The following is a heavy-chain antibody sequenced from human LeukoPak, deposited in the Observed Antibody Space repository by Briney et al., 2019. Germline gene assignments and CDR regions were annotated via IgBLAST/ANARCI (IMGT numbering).Heavy chain of an antibody. D-gene: IGHD5-24*01. CDR1: GFTFSSYA. CDR3: AKDRGPYTHYYYYMDV. CDR2: ISYSADYT. J-gene: IGHJ6*03. V-gene: IGHV3-23*01. Sequence: GGSLRLSCSASGFTFSSYAMSWVRQAPGKGLQWVSTISYSADYTYYADSVKGRFTLSRDNSKNTLYLQMDSLRADDTAVYYCAKDRGPYTHYYYYMDVWGKGTTVTVSS.